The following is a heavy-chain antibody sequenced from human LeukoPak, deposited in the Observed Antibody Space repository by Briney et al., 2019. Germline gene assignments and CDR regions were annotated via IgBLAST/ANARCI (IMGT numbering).Heavy chain of an antibody. CDR1: VFTFSSCW. CDR2: IKQDGSEK. CDR3: ARDRVGDH. V-gene: IGHV3-7*01. Sequence: GGSLRLSCAASVFTFSSCWMTWVRQAPGKGLEWVANIKQDGSEKYYVDSVKGRFTISRDNTENSLYLQMNSLRAEDTAVYYCARDRVGDHWGQGTLVTVSS. J-gene: IGHJ4*02. D-gene: IGHD3-10*01.